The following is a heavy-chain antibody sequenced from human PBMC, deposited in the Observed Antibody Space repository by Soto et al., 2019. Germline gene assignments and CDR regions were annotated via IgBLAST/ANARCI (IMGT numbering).Heavy chain of an antibody. Sequence: GGSLGLSCAASGFTFSSYAMSWVRQAPGKGLEWVSAISGSGGSTYYADSVKGRFTISRDNSKNTLYLQMNSLRAEDTAVYYCAKHPYYDFWSYFQHWGQGTLVTVSS. D-gene: IGHD3-3*01. CDR3: AKHPYYDFWSYFQH. CDR1: GFTFSSYA. J-gene: IGHJ1*01. V-gene: IGHV3-23*01. CDR2: ISGSGGST.